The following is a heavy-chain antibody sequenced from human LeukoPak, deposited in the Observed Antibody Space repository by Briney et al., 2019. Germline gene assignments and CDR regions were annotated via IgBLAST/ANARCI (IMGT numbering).Heavy chain of an antibody. J-gene: IGHJ4*02. CDR2: ISYDGSNK. D-gene: IGHD6-19*01. V-gene: IGHV3-30-3*01. Sequence: PGGSLRLSCAASGFTFSSYAMHWVRQAPGKGLEWVAVISYDGSNKYYADSVKGRFTISRDNSKNTLYLQMNSLRAEDTAVYYCATDRTSSGWYYFDYWGQGTLVTVSS. CDR1: GFTFSSYA. CDR3: ATDRTSSGWYYFDY.